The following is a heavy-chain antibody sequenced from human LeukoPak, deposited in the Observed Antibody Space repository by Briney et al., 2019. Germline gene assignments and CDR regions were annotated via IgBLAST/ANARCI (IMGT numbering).Heavy chain of an antibody. J-gene: IGHJ6*02. CDR2: IIPIFGTA. V-gene: IGHV1-69*13. CDR3: ATSCGDYEVIYYYYYGMDV. D-gene: IGHD4-17*01. CDR1: GGTFSSYA. Sequence: ASVKVSCKASGGTFSSYAISWVRQAPGHGLEWMGGIIPIFGTANYAQKFQGRVTITADESTSTAYMELSSLRSEDTAVYYCATSCGDYEVIYYYYYGMDVWGQGATVTVSS.